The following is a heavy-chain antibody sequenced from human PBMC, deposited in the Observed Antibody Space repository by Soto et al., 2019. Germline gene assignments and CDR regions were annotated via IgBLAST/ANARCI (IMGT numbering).Heavy chain of an antibody. CDR2: ISSRGSTI. CDR3: ARDPVELAGGDR. J-gene: IGHJ5*02. CDR1: GFTFSDYY. Sequence: QVQLVESGGALVKPGGSLRLSCVASGFTFSDYYMTWSRQAPGKGLECLSYISSRGSTIYYADSVKGRFTISRDNAMNTLYLQMNSLRAEDTAVYYCARDPVELAGGDRWGQGTLVTVSS. D-gene: IGHD1-1*01. V-gene: IGHV3-11*01.